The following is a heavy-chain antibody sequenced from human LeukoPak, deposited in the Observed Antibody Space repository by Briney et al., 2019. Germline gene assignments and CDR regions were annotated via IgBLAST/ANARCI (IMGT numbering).Heavy chain of an antibody. D-gene: IGHD3-9*01. Sequence: ASVKVSCKASGYTFTGYYMHWVRQAPGQGLDWMGWINPNSGGTNYAQKFQGRVTMTRDTSISTAYMELSRLRSDDTAVYYCARVRGSRYDILTGYYDFDPWGQGTLVTVSS. J-gene: IGHJ5*02. CDR3: ARVRGSRYDILTGYYDFDP. V-gene: IGHV1-2*02. CDR1: GYTFTGYY. CDR2: INPNSGGT.